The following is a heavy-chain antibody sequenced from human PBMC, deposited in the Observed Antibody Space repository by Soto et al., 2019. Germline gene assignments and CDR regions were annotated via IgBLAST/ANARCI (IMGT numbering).Heavy chain of an antibody. CDR1: GGSISSYY. Sequence: SETLSLTCTVSGGSISSYYWSWIRQPPGKGLQWIGYIYYSGSTNYSPSLKSRVTMSVDTSKNQFSLKLSSVTAADTAVYYCARDYGDYSDYYYGMDVWGQGTTVTVSS. J-gene: IGHJ6*02. D-gene: IGHD4-17*01. CDR3: ARDYGDYSDYYYGMDV. CDR2: IYYSGST. V-gene: IGHV4-59*01.